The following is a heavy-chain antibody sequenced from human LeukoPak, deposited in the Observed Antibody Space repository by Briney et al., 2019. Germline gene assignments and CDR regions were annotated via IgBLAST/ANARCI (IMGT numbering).Heavy chain of an antibody. D-gene: IGHD3-3*01. V-gene: IGHV1-18*01. CDR2: ISAYNGNT. CDR3: ARDRLADFWSGGGLSVPDY. CDR1: GYTFTSYG. Sequence: GASVKVSCKASGYTFTSYGISWVRQAPGQGLEWMGWISAYNGNTNYAQKLQGRVTMTTDTSTSTAYMELRSLRSDDTAVYYCARDRLADFWSGGGLSVPDYWGQGTLVTVSS. J-gene: IGHJ4*02.